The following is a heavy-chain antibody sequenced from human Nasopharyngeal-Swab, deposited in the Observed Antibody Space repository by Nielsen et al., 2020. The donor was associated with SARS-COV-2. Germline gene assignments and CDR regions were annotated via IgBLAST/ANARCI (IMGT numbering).Heavy chain of an antibody. CDR1: GFTFNDHY. D-gene: IGHD3-10*01. CDR3: TVWFGGRAVH. V-gene: IGHV3-72*01. J-gene: IGHJ4*02. CDR2: SRNKVHGYIT. Sequence: GESLKISCAASGFTFNDHYMEWVRQAPGKGLDWVGRSRNKVHGYITEYAASMEGRFTISRDDSRNSLYLQMNSLKSEDTALYYCTVWFGGRAVHWGQGTLVTVSS.